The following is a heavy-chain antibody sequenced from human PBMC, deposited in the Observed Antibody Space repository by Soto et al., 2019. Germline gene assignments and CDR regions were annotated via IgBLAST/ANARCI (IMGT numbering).Heavy chain of an antibody. Sequence: SETLSLTCTVSGGSISSGDYYWSWIRQPPGKGLEWIGYIYYSGSTYYNPSLKSRVTISVDTSKNQFSLKLSSVTAADTAVYYCATSQSTYYDFWSGYRIDYWGQGTLVTVSS. CDR3: ATSQSTYYDFWSGYRIDY. CDR2: IYYSGST. D-gene: IGHD3-3*01. J-gene: IGHJ4*02. CDR1: GGSISSGDYY. V-gene: IGHV4-31*03.